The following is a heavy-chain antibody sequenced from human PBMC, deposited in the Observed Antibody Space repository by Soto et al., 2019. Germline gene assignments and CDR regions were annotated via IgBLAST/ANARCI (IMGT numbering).Heavy chain of an antibody. CDR2: INTDGSST. D-gene: IGHD3-3*01. CDR3: AREYYDFWSGYDTTTYFDY. CDR1: GFTFSNYW. J-gene: IGHJ4*02. Sequence: GGSLRLSCAASGFTFSNYWMHWVRQAPGKGLVWVSRINTDGSSTSYADSVKGRFTISRDNAKNTLYLQMNSLRAEDTAVYYCAREYYDFWSGYDTTTYFDYWGQGTLVTVSS. V-gene: IGHV3-74*01.